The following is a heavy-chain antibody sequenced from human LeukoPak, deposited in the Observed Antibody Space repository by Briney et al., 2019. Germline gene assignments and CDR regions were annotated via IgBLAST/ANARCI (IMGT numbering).Heavy chain of an antibody. D-gene: IGHD2-2*01. CDR2: IGGSGSST. CDR1: GFSFSSYA. J-gene: IGHJ4*02. CDR3: AKGVTSRVAFDY. V-gene: IGHV3-23*01. Sequence: GGSLRLSCAASGFSFSSYAMSWVRQAPGKGLEWVSTIGGSGSSTYYADSVKGRFTLSRDNSKDTLYLHMNSLRAEDTALYYCAKGVTSRVAFDYWGQGTVVTVSS.